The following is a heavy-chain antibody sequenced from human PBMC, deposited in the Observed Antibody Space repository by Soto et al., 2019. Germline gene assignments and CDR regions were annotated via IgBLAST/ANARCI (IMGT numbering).Heavy chain of an antibody. CDR2: INHSGST. CDR3: ARLGDYYGSGISAFDI. J-gene: IGHJ3*02. CDR1: GGSFSGYY. V-gene: IGHV4-34*01. Sequence: QVQLQQWGAGLLKPSETLSLTCAVYGGSFSGYYWSWIRQPPGKGLEWIGEINHSGSTNYNPSLKNRVTISVDTSKNQFSLKLSSVTAADTAVYYCARLGDYYGSGISAFDIWGQGTMVTVSS. D-gene: IGHD3-10*01.